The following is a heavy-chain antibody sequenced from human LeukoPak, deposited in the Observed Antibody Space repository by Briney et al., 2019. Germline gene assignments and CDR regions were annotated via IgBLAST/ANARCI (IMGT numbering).Heavy chain of an antibody. D-gene: IGHD3-22*01. CDR3: ARGAGQVNYYDSGNWFDP. CDR1: GGSFSGYY. V-gene: IGHV4-34*01. J-gene: IGHJ5*02. CDR2: INHSGST. Sequence: PSETLSLTCAVYGGSFSGYYWSWIRQPPGKGLEWIGEINHSGSTNYNPSLKSRVTISVDTSKNQFSLKLSSVTAADTAVYYCARGAGQVNYYDSGNWFDPWGQGTLVTVSS.